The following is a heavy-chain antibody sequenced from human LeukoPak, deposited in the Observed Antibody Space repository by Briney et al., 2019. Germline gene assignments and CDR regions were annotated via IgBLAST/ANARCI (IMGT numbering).Heavy chain of an antibody. D-gene: IGHD4-11*01. Sequence: VASVKVSCKTSGYTFTDYYIHRVRQAPGQGLEWMGWINPNSGETNSAQKFQGRVTMTGDTSISTAYMELRRVTSDDTAVYYCARDRDYSNTERGFDYWGQGTLVTVSS. CDR3: ARDRDYSNTERGFDY. J-gene: IGHJ4*02. CDR2: INPNSGET. CDR1: GYTFTDYY. V-gene: IGHV1-2*02.